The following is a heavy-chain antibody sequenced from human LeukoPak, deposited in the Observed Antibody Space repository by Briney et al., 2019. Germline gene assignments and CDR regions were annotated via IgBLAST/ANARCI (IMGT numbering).Heavy chain of an antibody. CDR1: GGSFSGYY. J-gene: IGHJ4*02. CDR2: INHSGST. Sequence: SETLSLTCAVYGGSFSGYYWSWIRQPPGKGLEWIGEINHSGSTNYNPSLKSRVTISVDTSKNQFSLKLSSVTAADTAVYYCARARCSGYLDYWGQGTLVTVSS. V-gene: IGHV4-34*01. CDR3: ARARCSGYLDY. D-gene: IGHD2-15*01.